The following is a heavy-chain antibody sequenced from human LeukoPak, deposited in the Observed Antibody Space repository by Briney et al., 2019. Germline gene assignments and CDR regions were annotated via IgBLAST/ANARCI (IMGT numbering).Heavy chain of an antibody. CDR1: GGSISSSTYY. V-gene: IGHV4-39*07. D-gene: IGHD6-13*01. CDR2: ISYSGNI. J-gene: IGHJ5*01. CDR3: ARDRGGAAEGNWFDS. Sequence: SETLSLTCTVSGGSISSSTYYCGWIRQPPGKGLEWIGSISYSGNIYYNPSLKSRVTISVDTSKNQFSLKLSSVTAADTAVYYCARDRGGAAEGNWFDSWGQGTLVIVSS.